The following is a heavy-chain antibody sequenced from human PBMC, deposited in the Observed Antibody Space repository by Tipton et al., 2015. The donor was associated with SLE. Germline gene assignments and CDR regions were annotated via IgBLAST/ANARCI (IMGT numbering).Heavy chain of an antibody. V-gene: IGHV3-64D*06. CDR1: GFTFSSYA. CDR3: ARMGGPSDAFDI. CDR2: ISSNGGST. Sequence: SLRLSCSASGFTFSSYAMHWVRQAPGKGLEYVSAISSNGGSTYYADSVKGRFTISRDNSKNTLYLQMSSLRAEDTALYHCARMGGPSDAFDIWGQGTMVTVSS. D-gene: IGHD1-26*01. J-gene: IGHJ3*02.